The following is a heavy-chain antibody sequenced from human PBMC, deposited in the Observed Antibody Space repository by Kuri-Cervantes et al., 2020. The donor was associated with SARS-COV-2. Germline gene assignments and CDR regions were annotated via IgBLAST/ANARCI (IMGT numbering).Heavy chain of an antibody. CDR3: ARDYSSWYKGPFDY. D-gene: IGHD6-13*01. Sequence: GGSLRLSCAASGFTFSNYGMHWVRQAPGKGLEWVAVISYDGSDRYYADSVKGRFTISRDNSKNTLYLQMNSLRAEDTAVYYCARDYSSWYKGPFDYWGQGTLVTVSS. V-gene: IGHV3-33*05. CDR1: GFTFSNYG. J-gene: IGHJ4*02. CDR2: ISYDGSDR.